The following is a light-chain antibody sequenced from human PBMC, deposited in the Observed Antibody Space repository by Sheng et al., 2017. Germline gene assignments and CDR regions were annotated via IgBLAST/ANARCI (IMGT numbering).Light chain of an antibody. CDR2: DVT. CDR3: CSYAGSSTFV. V-gene: IGLV2-23*02. J-gene: IGLJ1*01. Sequence: QSALTQPASVSGSPGQSITISCTGTSSDVGRYALVSWYQHHPGKAPKLVIYDVTKRPSGVSNRFSGSKSGNTASLTISGLQTEDEADYFCCSYAGSSTFVLGTGTEVTVL. CDR1: SSDVGRYAL.